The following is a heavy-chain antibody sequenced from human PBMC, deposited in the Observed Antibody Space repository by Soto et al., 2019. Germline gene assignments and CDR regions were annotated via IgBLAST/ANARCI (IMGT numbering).Heavy chain of an antibody. CDR3: GWRDNDWPYAFDI. CDR2: IIPIFGTA. CDR1: GGTFSSYA. J-gene: IGHJ3*02. D-gene: IGHD3-9*01. Sequence: QVQLVQSGAEVKKPGSSVKVSCKASGGTFSSYAISWVRQAPGQGLEWMGGIIPIFGTANYAQKFQGRVTITADESTSTAYMELSSLRSEDKAVYYCGWRDNDWPYAFDIWGQGTMVTVYS. V-gene: IGHV1-69*01.